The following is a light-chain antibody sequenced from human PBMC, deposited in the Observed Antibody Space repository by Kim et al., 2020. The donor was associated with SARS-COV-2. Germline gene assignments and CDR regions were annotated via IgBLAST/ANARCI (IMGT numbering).Light chain of an antibody. V-gene: IGLV3-9*01. J-gene: IGLJ2*01. CDR1: NIESKH. Sequence: SVALGQTARSTCGENNIESKHVHWDQPKPGQAPVLVIYRDNNRPSGIPERFSGSNSGNTDTLTISRAQAGDEADYYCQVWDSSTVVFGGGTQLTVL. CDR3: QVWDSSTVV. CDR2: RDN.